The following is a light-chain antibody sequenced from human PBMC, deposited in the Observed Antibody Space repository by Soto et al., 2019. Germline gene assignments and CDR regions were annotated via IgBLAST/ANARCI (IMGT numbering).Light chain of an antibody. CDR2: ATS. Sequence: DIQMTQSPSSLSASVGDRVTIACRASQSISTYLNWYQQTPGKAPKLLIYATSNLQSGVPSRFSGSWSGRDFTRTISSLQPEDFATYYCQQSYSSPMYTFGQGTNLEIK. CDR3: QQSYSSPMYT. CDR1: QSISTY. V-gene: IGKV1-39*01. J-gene: IGKJ2*01.